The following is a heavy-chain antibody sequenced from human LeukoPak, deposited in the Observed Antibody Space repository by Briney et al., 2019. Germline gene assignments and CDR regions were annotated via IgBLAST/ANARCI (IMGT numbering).Heavy chain of an antibody. V-gene: IGHV3-33*08. CDR1: GFTFSSYA. D-gene: IGHD3/OR15-3a*01. CDR3: ARGKDRWTTPLFDY. Sequence: PGGSLRLSCAASGFTFSSYAMHWVRQAPGKGLEWVAVIWYDGSNKYYGDSVKGRFTTSRDNSNNTLYLQMNSLRVEDTAVYYCARGKDRWTTPLFDYWGQGTLVTVSS. J-gene: IGHJ4*02. CDR2: IWYDGSNK.